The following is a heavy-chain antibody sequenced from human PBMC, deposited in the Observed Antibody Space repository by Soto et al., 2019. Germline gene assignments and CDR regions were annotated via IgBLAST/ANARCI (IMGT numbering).Heavy chain of an antibody. J-gene: IGHJ5*02. Sequence: QVQLQESGPGLVKPSETLSLTCTVSCGSVSSYYWSWIRQPPGKGLEWIGYNYYTETTNYNPSLKSRVTISVDTSKNQFSVKLSSVTAADTAVYYCARVNRSGWLRWFDPWGRGTLVTVSS. CDR2: NYYTETT. CDR3: ARVNRSGWLRWFDP. CDR1: CGSVSSYY. V-gene: IGHV4-59*02. D-gene: IGHD6-19*01.